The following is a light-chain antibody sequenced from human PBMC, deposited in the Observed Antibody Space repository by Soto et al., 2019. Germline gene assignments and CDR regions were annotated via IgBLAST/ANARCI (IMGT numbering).Light chain of an antibody. V-gene: IGLV2-14*01. CDR3: SSYTSSSLKV. CDR1: SSDIGGHHF. Sequence: QSVLTQPASVSGSPGQSITISCTGTSSDIGGHHFVSWYQQQSGKAPKLVIYEVTDRPSGVSDRFSGSKSGNTASLTISGLQPEDEPDYYCSSYTSSSLKVFGTGIKVTV. J-gene: IGLJ1*01. CDR2: EVT.